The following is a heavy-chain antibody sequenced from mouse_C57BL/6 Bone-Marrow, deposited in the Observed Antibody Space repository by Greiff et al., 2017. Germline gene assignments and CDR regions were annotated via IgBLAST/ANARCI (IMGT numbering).Heavy chain of an antibody. V-gene: IGHV5-9-1*02. CDR2: ISSGGDYI. J-gene: IGHJ3*01. CDR1: GFTFSSYA. CDR3: TRDYSNYRFAY. Sequence: EVKLMESGAGLVKPGGSLKLSCAASGFTFSSYAMSWVRQTPEKRLEWVAYISSGGDYIYYADTVKGRFTISRDNARNTLYLQMSSLKSEDTAMYYCTRDYSNYRFAYWGQGTLVTVSA. D-gene: IGHD2-5*01.